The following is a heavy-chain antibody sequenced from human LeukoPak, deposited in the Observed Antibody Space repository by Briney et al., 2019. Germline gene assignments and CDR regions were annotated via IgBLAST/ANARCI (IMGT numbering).Heavy chain of an antibody. V-gene: IGHV5-51*01. CDR2: IYPGDSDT. Sequence: GESLKISCKCSGYRFTNYWIGWVRQMPGKGLEYMGIIYPGDSDTIYSPSFQGQVTISAVKSISTAYLQWRSLKASDTAMYYCARSSGANCGGDCYLDYWGRGTLVTVSS. D-gene: IGHD2-21*01. J-gene: IGHJ4*02. CDR3: ARSSGANCGGDCYLDY. CDR1: GYRFTNYW.